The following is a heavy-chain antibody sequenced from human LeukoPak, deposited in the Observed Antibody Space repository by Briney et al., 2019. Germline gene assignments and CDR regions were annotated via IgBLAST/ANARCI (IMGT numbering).Heavy chain of an antibody. CDR1: GFTFSSYG. Sequence: GGSLRLSCAASGFTFSSYGIHWVRQAPGKGLEWVAVIWYDGSSKYYADSVKGRFTISRDNAKNTLYLQMNSLRAEDTAVYYCARVRYSSGWYLDYWGQGTLVTVSS. D-gene: IGHD6-19*01. CDR3: ARVRYSSGWYLDY. CDR2: IWYDGSSK. J-gene: IGHJ4*02. V-gene: IGHV3-33*01.